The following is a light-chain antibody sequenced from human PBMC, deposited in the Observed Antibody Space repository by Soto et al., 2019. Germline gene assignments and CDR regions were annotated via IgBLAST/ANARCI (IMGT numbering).Light chain of an antibody. Sequence: IVLPQSPGTLSLSPGERATVSCRASQSVSSSYLAWYQQKPGQAPRLLIYGASNRANGIPDRFSGSGSGTDFTLTISRLEPEDFAVYYCQQYGTSPYTFGQGTKVDI. CDR2: GAS. CDR3: QQYGTSPYT. V-gene: IGKV3-20*01. CDR1: QSVSSSY. J-gene: IGKJ2*01.